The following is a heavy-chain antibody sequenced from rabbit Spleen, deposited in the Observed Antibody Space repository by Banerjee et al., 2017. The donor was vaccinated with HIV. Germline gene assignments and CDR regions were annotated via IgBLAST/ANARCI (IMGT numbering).Heavy chain of an antibody. CDR1: GFSFSGGYD. V-gene: IGHV1S40*01. CDR2: IYAGSSGTT. CDR3: ARDEAGPDNFDL. J-gene: IGHJ4*01. D-gene: IGHD4-1*01. Sequence: QQLVESGGGLVKPGASLTLTCKASGFSFSGGYDMCWVRQAPGKGLEWIACIYAGSSGTTYYASWAKGRFTISKTSSTTVTLQMTSLTAADTATYFCARDEAGPDNFDLWGPGTLVTVS.